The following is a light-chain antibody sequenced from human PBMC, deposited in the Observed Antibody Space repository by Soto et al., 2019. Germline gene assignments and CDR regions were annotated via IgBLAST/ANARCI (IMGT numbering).Light chain of an antibody. CDR3: QQLNAYPRT. Sequence: DIQLTQSPSFLSTSVGDKVTITCRASQGIGSYLAWYQQKPGKAPKFLICLASTLQSGVPSRFSGTGSGTEFNLTISNLQLEDFATYYCQQLNAYPRTFGRGTKVE. CDR1: QGIGSY. J-gene: IGKJ1*01. CDR2: LAS. V-gene: IGKV1-9*01.